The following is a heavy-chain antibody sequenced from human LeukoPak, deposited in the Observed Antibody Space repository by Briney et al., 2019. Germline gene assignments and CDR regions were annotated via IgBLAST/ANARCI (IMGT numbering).Heavy chain of an antibody. CDR1: GFAFNSYT. D-gene: IGHD4-11*01. J-gene: IGHJ6*03. V-gene: IGHV3-21*01. CDR2: ITSRGTHI. Sequence: PGGSLRLSCAATGFAFNSYTIKWVRQAPGKGLEWVSAITSRGTHIYNADSVKGRFTISRDNAENSAYLQMSSLRAEDTAVYYCARVAQGATTESYYYYYMDVWGKGTTVTVSS. CDR3: ARVAQGATTESYYYYYMDV.